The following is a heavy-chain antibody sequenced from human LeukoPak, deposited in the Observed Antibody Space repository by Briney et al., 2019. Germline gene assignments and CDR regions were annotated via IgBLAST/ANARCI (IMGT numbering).Heavy chain of an antibody. Sequence: PGGSLRLSCAASGFTFDDYAMHWVRQAPGKGLEWVSGISWNSGSIGYADSVKGRFTISRDNAKNSLYLQMNSLRAEDTALYYCAISPSGIADNEGGDWGQGTLVTVSS. D-gene: IGHD6-13*01. J-gene: IGHJ4*02. CDR3: AISPSGIADNEGGD. CDR1: GFTFDDYA. V-gene: IGHV3-9*01. CDR2: ISWNSGSI.